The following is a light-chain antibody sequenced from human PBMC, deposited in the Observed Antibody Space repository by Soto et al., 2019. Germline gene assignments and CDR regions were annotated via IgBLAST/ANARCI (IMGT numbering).Light chain of an antibody. Sequence: EIVMTQSPATLSVSPGERATLSCRASQSVSSILAWYQQKPGQAPRLLIYGASTRATGIPARFSGSGSGTEFTLTISSLQSEDFAVYYCQQYNNWWTFGQGTKVEI. J-gene: IGKJ1*01. V-gene: IGKV3-15*01. CDR2: GAS. CDR3: QQYNNWWT. CDR1: QSVSSI.